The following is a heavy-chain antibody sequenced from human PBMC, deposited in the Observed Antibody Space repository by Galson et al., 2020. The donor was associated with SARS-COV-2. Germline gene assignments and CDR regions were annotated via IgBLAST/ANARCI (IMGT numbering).Heavy chain of an antibody. D-gene: IGHD1-26*01. CDR2: ISSNGGST. V-gene: IGHV3-64*01. CDR1: GFTFNKYT. Sequence: TGGSLRLSCAASGFTFNKYTMHWVRQAPGKGLEYVSAISSNGGSTYHANSVKGRFTISRDNSKNTLYLQMGSLRADDMAVYYCARGVGATTLFDYWGQGTLVTVSS. CDR3: ARGVGATTLFDY. J-gene: IGHJ4*02.